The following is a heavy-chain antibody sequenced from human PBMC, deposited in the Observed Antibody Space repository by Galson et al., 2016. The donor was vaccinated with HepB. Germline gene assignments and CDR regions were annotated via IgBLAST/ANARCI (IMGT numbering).Heavy chain of an antibody. CDR1: GFSFSSYP. J-gene: IGHJ4*02. Sequence: SLRLSCAASGFSFSSYPMHWVRQAPGKGLAWVSRINSDESNTNYADSVKGRFTISRDNAKNTLYLQMHSLRAEDTAVYYCARDEDDPSYTIDFWGQGTLVSVSS. CDR3: ARDEDDPSYTIDF. D-gene: IGHD3-10*01. V-gene: IGHV3-74*01. CDR2: INSDESNT.